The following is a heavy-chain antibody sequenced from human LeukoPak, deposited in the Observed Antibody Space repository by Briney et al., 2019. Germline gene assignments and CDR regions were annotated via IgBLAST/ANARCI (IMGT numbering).Heavy chain of an antibody. CDR1: GYTFTSYG. J-gene: IGHJ4*02. CDR3: ARDLGMVRGVITSFDY. V-gene: IGHV1-18*01. CDR2: ISAYNGNT. Sequence: ASVKVSCKASGYTFTSYGISWVRQAPGQGLEWMGWISAYNGNTNYAQKLQGRVTMTTDTSTSTAYMELRSLRSGDTAVYYCARDLGMVRGVITSFDYWGQGTLVTVSS. D-gene: IGHD3-10*01.